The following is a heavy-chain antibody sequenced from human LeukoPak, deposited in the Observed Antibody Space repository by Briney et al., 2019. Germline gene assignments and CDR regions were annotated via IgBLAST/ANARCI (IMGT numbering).Heavy chain of an antibody. CDR2: IYYSGST. V-gene: IGHV4-39*01. J-gene: IGHJ6*02. CDR3: AGPDSSLAMDV. CDR1: GGSISSSSYY. D-gene: IGHD6-13*01. Sequence: PSETLSLTCTVSGGSISSSSYYWGWIRQPPGKGLEWIGSIYYSGSTYYNPSLKSRVTISVDTSKNQFSLKLSSVTAADTAVYYCAGPDSSLAMDVWGQGTTVTGSS.